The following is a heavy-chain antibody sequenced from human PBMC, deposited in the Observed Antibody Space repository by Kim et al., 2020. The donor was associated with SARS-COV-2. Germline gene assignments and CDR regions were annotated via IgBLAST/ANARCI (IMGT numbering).Heavy chain of an antibody. CDR1: GYTFTGYY. CDR3: ARLDYYDSSVVDY. D-gene: IGHD3-22*01. Sequence: VKVSCKASGYTFTGYYMHWVRQAPGQRLEWMGRINPNSGGTNYAQKFQGRVTMTRDTSISTAYMDLSRLRSDDTAVYYCARLDYYDSSVVDYWGQGTL. CDR2: INPNSGGT. J-gene: IGHJ4*02. V-gene: IGHV1-2*06.